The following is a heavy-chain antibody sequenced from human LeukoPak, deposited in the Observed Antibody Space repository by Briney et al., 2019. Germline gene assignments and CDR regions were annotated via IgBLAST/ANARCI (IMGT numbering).Heavy chain of an antibody. Sequence: GGSLRLSCAASGFTFSSYTMNWVRQAPGKGLEWVSSIISSGSYIYYADSVKGRFTISRDNAKNSLYLQVNSLRAEDTAVYYCARDFGGYCSSSNCYLGHLDYWGQGTLVTVSS. V-gene: IGHV3-21*03. J-gene: IGHJ4*02. CDR3: ARDFGGYCSSSNCYLGHLDY. D-gene: IGHD2-2*01. CDR2: IISSGSYI. CDR1: GFTFSSYT.